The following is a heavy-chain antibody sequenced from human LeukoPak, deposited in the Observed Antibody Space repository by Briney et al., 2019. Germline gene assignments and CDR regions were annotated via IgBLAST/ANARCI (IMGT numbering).Heavy chain of an antibody. V-gene: IGHV3-9*01. Sequence: GGSLRLSCAASGFTFDDYAMHWVRQAPGKGLEWVSGISWNSGSIGYADSVKGRFTISRDNSKNTLYLQMNSLRPDDTAVYYCAKGTPDHWGQGTLVTVSS. CDR3: AKGTPDH. CDR2: ISWNSGSI. J-gene: IGHJ4*02. CDR1: GFTFDDYA.